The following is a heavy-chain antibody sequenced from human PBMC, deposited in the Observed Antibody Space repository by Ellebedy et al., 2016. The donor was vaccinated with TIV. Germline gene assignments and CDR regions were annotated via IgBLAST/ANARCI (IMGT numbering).Heavy chain of an antibody. J-gene: IGHJ4*02. Sequence: ESLKISCAASGFTFSSHAMSLVRQAPGKGLEWIGEVFHLGNTNYNPSLKSRVTISLDKSNNQFSLRLSSVTAADTAVYFCAGTVIQTAFLDYWGQGTHVIVSS. CDR3: AGTVIQTAFLDY. D-gene: IGHD2/OR15-2a*01. V-gene: IGHV4/OR15-8*01. CDR1: GFTFSSHAM. CDR2: VFHLGNT.